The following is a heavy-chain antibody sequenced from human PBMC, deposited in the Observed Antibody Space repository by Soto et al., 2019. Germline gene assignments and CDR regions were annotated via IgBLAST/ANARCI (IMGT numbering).Heavy chain of an antibody. CDR2: ISSSSSYI. D-gene: IGHD4-17*01. CDR3: ARPPTTVTTNYLDY. V-gene: IGHV3-21*01. J-gene: IGHJ4*02. CDR1: GFTFSSYS. Sequence: GGSLRLSCAASGFTFSSYSMNWVRQAPGKGLEWVSSISSSSSYIYYADSVKGRFAITRDNAKNSLYLQMNSLRAEDTAVYYCARPPTTVTTNYLDYWGQGTLVTVSS.